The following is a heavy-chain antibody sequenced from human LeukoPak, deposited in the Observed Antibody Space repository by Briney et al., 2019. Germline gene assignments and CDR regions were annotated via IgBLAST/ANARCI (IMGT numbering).Heavy chain of an antibody. V-gene: IGHV4-39*07. CDR3: ASLDCSGGSCYSEN. CDR2: IYYSGST. CDR1: GGSISSGGYY. J-gene: IGHJ1*01. Sequence: SETLSLTCTVSGGSISSGGYYWSWIRQPPGKGLEWIGSIYYSGSTYYNPSLKSRVTISVDTSKNQFSLKLSSVTAADTAVYYCASLDCSGGSCYSENWGQGTLVTVSS. D-gene: IGHD2-15*01.